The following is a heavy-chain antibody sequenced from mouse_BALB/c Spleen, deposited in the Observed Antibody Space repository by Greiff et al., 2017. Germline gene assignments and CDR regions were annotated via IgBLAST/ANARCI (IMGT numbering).Heavy chain of an antibody. V-gene: IGHV14-3*02. CDR3: AADGPYAMDY. J-gene: IGHJ4*01. D-gene: IGHD2-3*01. Sequence: EVQLQQSGAELVKPGASVKLSCTASGFNIKDTYMHWVKQRPEQGLEWIGRIDPANGNTKYDPKFQGKATITADTSSNTAYLQLSSLTSEDTAVYCCAADGPYAMDYWGQGTSVTVSS. CDR1: GFNIKDTY. CDR2: IDPANGNT.